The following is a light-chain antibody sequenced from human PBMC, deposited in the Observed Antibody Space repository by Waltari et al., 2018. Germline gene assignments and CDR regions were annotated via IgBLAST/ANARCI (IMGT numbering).Light chain of an antibody. CDR2: YDT. J-gene: IGLJ3*02. CDR1: NIESQS. CDR3: QVWDDTTNSGV. V-gene: IGLV3-21*01. Sequence: YLLTQPPPVSVAPGKTAPSTCGGENIESQSENWHSQKAGQATVLVLFYDTDRPAGIPDRFSGSNSGNTATLTISWVEAGDEADYHCQVWDDTTNSGVFGGGTRLTVL.